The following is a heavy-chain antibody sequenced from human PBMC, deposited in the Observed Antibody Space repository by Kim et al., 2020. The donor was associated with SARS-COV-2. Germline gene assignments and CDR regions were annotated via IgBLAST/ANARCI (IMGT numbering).Heavy chain of an antibody. V-gene: IGHV1-18*01. J-gene: IGHJ6*02. D-gene: IGHD3-9*01. Sequence: NTNYAPKLHGRVTMNTDTSTSTAYMELRSLRSDDTAVYYCARFDGNGMDVWGQGTTVTVSS. CDR3: ARFDGNGMDV. CDR2: NT.